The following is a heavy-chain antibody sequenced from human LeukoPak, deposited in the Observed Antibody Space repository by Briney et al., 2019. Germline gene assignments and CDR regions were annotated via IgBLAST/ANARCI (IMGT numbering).Heavy chain of an antibody. CDR3: ARAEGHNYCYYYYMDV. CDR1: GYTFTSYD. Sequence: ASVKVSCKASGYTFTSYDINWVRQATGQGLEWMGWISAYNGNTNYAQKLQGRVTMTTDTSTSTAYMELRSLRSDDTAVYYCARAEGHNYCYYYYMDVWGKGTTVTISS. V-gene: IGHV1-18*01. J-gene: IGHJ6*03. CDR2: ISAYNGNT.